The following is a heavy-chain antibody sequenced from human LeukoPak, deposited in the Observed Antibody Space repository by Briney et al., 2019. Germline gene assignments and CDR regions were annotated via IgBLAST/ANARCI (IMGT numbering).Heavy chain of an antibody. Sequence: ASVKVSCKASGGTFSSYAISWVRQAPGQGLEWMGGIIPIFGTANYAQKFQGRVTITADESTSTAYMELSSLRSEDTAVYYCARGPSITMIRGGQWYYYMDVWGKGTTVTISS. D-gene: IGHD3-10*01. V-gene: IGHV1-69*13. CDR1: GGTFSSYA. J-gene: IGHJ6*03. CDR2: IIPIFGTA. CDR3: ARGPSITMIRGGQWYYYMDV.